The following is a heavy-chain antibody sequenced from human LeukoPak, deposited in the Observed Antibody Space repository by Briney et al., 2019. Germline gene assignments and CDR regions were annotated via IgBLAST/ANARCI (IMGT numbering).Heavy chain of an antibody. CDR3: TTAQYSFGRDAFDI. V-gene: IGHV3-15*01. CDR2: IKRKTDGGTT. CDR1: GFTFSSAW. J-gene: IGHJ3*02. D-gene: IGHD5-12*01. Sequence: GGSLRLSCAASGFTFSSAWMSWVRQTPGKGLEWVGRIKRKTDGGTTDYAAPVKGRSTISRDDSKNTLFLQMNSLRTEDTGVYYCTTAQYSFGRDAFDIWGHGTMVTVSS.